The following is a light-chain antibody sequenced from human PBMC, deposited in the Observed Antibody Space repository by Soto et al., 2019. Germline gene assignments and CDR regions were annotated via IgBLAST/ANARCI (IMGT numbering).Light chain of an antibody. V-gene: IGLV1-47*01. CDR2: RNN. J-gene: IGLJ3*02. CDR1: RSNIGNNY. CDR3: ATWDDSLSGQV. Sequence: QLVLTQPPSASGTPGQRVTISCSGSRSNIGNNYICWFQQLPGTAPKLLIYRNNQRPSGVPDRFSGSKSGTSASLAISGLRSEDEADYYCATWDDSLSGQVFGGGTKLTVL.